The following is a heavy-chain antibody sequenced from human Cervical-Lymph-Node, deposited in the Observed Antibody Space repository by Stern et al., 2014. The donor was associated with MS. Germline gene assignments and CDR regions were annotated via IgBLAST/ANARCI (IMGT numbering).Heavy chain of an antibody. V-gene: IGHV3-30-3*01. CDR2: VSNEGSKQ. Sequence: DQLVESGGGVVQPGRSLRLSCAASGFIFSNYAMHWVRQAPGKGLAWVAFVSNEGSKQFYADSVKGRFTISRDNANNTLYLQMNSLRPEDTAVYYCGRDTCRGGGCYFRYWGQGILITVSS. CDR3: GRDTCRGGGCYFRY. CDR1: GFIFSNYA. D-gene: IGHD2-15*01. J-gene: IGHJ4*02.